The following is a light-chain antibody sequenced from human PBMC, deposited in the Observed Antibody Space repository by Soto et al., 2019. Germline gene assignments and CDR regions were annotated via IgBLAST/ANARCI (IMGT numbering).Light chain of an antibody. CDR1: SSNIGAGYD. Sequence: QSVLTQPPSVSWAPGQRVTIPCTGSSSNIGAGYDVHWYLQLPGTAPKLLIYGNTNRPSGVPDRFSGSKSGSSASLAITGLQAEDEADYYCQSHDSSLHASVFGTGTKVTVL. J-gene: IGLJ1*01. CDR2: GNT. V-gene: IGLV1-40*01. CDR3: QSHDSSLHASV.